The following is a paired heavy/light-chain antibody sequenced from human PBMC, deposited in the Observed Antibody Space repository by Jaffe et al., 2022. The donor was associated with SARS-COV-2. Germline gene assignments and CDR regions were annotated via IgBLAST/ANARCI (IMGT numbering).Light chain of an antibody. CDR1: QSISSY. Sequence: DIQMTQSPSSLSASVGDRVTITCRASQSISSYLNWYQQKPGKAPKLLIYAASSLQSGVPSRFSGSGSGTDFTLTISSLQPEDFATYYCQQSYSTPQTFGGGTKVEIK. J-gene: IGKJ4*01. CDR3: QQSYSTPQT. V-gene: IGKV1-39*01. CDR2: AAS.
Heavy chain of an antibody. CDR2: MNPNSGNT. V-gene: IGHV1-8*01. CDR1: GYTFTSYD. J-gene: IGHJ6*02. CDR3: ARGPDAIFGVGNTYYYYYGMDV. D-gene: IGHD3-3*01. Sequence: QVQLVQSGAEVKKPGASVKVSCKASGYTFTSYDINWVRQATGQGLEWMGWMNPNSGNTGYAQKFQGRVTMTRNTSISTAYMELSSLRSEDTAVYYCARGPDAIFGVGNTYYYYYGMDVWGQGTTVTVSS.